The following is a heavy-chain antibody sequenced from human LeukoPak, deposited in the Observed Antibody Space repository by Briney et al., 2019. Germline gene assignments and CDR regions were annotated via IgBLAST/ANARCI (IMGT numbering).Heavy chain of an antibody. D-gene: IGHD3-22*01. CDR2: IIPIFGTA. V-gene: IGHV1-69*05. CDR3: ARVGYYYDSKGPGGYYYYYMDV. Sequence: SVKVSCKASGGTFSSYAISWVRQAPGQGLEWMGGIIPIFGTANYAQKFQGRVTITTDESTSTAYMELSSLRSEDTAVYYCARVGYYYDSKGPGGYYYYYMDVWGKGTTVTVFS. CDR1: GGTFSSYA. J-gene: IGHJ6*03.